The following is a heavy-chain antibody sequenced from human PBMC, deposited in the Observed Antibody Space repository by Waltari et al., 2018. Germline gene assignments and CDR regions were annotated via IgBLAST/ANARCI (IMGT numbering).Heavy chain of an antibody. CDR1: GYIFINYY. J-gene: IGHJ4*02. Sequence: QVVLVQSGAEVKKPGASVKVSCKASGYIFINYYLHWVRQAPGQGPEWMGWVNPDTGNANYAHKFRGRVTMTWDTSSNTAFMDLSDLKSDDTAVYYCVRDRTTVAARPGYYWGQGTLVTVSS. CDR3: VRDRTTVAARPGYY. D-gene: IGHD6-6*01. CDR2: VNPDTGNA. V-gene: IGHV1-2*07.